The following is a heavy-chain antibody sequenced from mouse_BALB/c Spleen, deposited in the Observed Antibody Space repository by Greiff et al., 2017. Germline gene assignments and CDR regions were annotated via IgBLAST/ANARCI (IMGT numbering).Heavy chain of an antibody. D-gene: IGHD4-1*01. V-gene: IGHV1-54*01. J-gene: IGHJ1*01. CDR3: ARRSNWDVSYWYFDV. CDR1: GYAFTNYL. CDR2: INPGSGGT. Sequence: QVQLKQSGAELVRPGTSVKVSCKASGYAFTNYLIEWVKQRPGQGLEWIGVINPGSGGTNYNEKFKGKATLTADKSSSTAYMQLSSLTSDDSAVYFCARRSNWDVSYWYFDVWGAGTTVTVSS.